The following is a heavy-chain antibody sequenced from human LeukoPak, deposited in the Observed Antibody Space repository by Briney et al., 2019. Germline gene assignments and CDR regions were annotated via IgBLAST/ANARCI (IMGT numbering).Heavy chain of an antibody. CDR1: GFTVSSNY. Sequence: GGSLRLSCAASGFTVSSNYMSWVRQAPGKGLEWGSVIYSGGSTYYADSVKGRFTISRDNSKNTRYLQMNSLRAEDTAVYYCTRAAVPSMALDYWGQETLVTVSS. V-gene: IGHV3-53*01. CDR2: IYSGGST. D-gene: IGHD2-2*01. J-gene: IGHJ4*02. CDR3: TRAAVPSMALDY.